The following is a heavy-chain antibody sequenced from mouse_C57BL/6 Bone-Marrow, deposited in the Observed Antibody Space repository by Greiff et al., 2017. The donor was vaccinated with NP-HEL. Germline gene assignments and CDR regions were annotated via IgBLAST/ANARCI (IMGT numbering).Heavy chain of an antibody. V-gene: IGHV1-81*01. CDR1: GYTFTSYG. CDR2: IYPRSGNT. D-gene: IGHD2-14*01. J-gene: IGHJ3*01. Sequence: VQLVESGAELARPGASVKLSCKASGYTFTSYGISWVKQRTGQGLEWIGEIYPRSGNTYYNEKFKGKATLTADKSSSTAYMELRSLTSEDSAVYFCARRGVLTWFAYWGQGTLVTVSA. CDR3: ARRGVLTWFAY.